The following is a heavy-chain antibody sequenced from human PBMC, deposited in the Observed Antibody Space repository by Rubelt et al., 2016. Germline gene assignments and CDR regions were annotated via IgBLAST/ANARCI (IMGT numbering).Heavy chain of an antibody. V-gene: IGHV4-34*01. CDR1: GGSFSGYY. J-gene: IGHJ4*02. Sequence: QVQLQQWGAGLLKPSETLSLTCAVYGGSFSGYYWSWIRQPPGKGLEWIGEINHSGSTNYNPSLKSRVTISGDTSKNQFSLKRSSVTAADTAVYYCARVIRYYVSYWGQGTLVTVSS. CDR3: ARVIRYYVSY. CDR2: INHSGST. D-gene: IGHD2/OR15-2a*01.